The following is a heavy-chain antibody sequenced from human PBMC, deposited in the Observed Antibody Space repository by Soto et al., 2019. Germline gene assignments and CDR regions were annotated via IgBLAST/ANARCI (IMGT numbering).Heavy chain of an antibody. Sequence: QVQLVQSGAEVKKPGSSVKVSCKASGGTFSSYAISGVRQAPGQGLEWMGGIIPIFGTANYAQKFQGRVTITADESSSTAYMELSSVRSEDTAVYYCARDLGPFTMVRGSAWFDPWGQGTLVTVSS. CDR3: ARDLGPFTMVRGSAWFDP. D-gene: IGHD3-10*01. CDR2: IIPIFGTA. V-gene: IGHV1-69*01. CDR1: GGTFSSYA. J-gene: IGHJ5*02.